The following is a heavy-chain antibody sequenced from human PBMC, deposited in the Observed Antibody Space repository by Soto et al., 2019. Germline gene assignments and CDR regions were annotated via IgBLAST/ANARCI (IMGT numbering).Heavy chain of an antibody. CDR3: TTHVIQVSDWIMFFDY. V-gene: IGHV3-15*01. J-gene: IGHJ4*02. Sequence: EVQLVQSGGGLGRPGGSLRLSCAASGFNFNNAWMSWVRQAPGKGLEWVGRIKTNADGATTDYAAPVKGRFTISRDDSEKTLYLQTSRLRTDDTAVYFCTTHVIQVSDWIMFFDYWGQGVLVTVSS. CDR1: GFNFNNAW. CDR2: IKTNADGATT. D-gene: IGHD2-2*03.